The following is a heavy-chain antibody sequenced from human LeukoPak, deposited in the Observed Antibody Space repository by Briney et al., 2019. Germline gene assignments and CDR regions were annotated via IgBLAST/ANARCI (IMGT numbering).Heavy chain of an antibody. J-gene: IGHJ4*02. CDR1: GYSFTGYY. Sequence: ASVKVSCKASGYSFTGYYIHWVRQAPGQGLEWMGWINPNSGGTNYAQKFQGRVTMTRDTSISTAYMELSRLRSDDTAVYYCARPAATYCGGDCRIDYWGQGTLVTVSS. CDR3: ARPAATYCGGDCRIDY. V-gene: IGHV1-2*02. D-gene: IGHD2-21*01. CDR2: INPNSGGT.